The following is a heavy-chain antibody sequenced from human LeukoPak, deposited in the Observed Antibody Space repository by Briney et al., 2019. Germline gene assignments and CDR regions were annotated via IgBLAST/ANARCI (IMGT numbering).Heavy chain of an antibody. V-gene: IGHV3-7*01. CDR3: TTGYSSGWYNEGNY. D-gene: IGHD6-19*01. CDR2: IKQDGSGE. J-gene: IGHJ4*02. CDR1: GFTFSRYW. Sequence: GVSLRLSCVASGFTFSRYWMSWVRQAPGKGLEWVAKIKQDGSGEYYLDSVKGRFTISRDNAKNSLYLQMNSLRADDTAVYFCTTGYSSGWYNEGNYWGQGTLVTVAS.